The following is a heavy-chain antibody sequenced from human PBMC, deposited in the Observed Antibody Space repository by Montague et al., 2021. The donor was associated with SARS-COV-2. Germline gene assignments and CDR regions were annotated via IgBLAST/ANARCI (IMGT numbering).Heavy chain of an antibody. J-gene: IGHJ4*02. V-gene: IGHV3-9*01. CDR1: GFTFSDYA. CDR3: AKEELLTTDGGGIGSAFDN. Sequence: SLRLSCAASGFTFSDYAMHWVRQPPGKGLEWVAFINWNGGGIHYADSVKGRFTIYRDNAENALYLQMNSLRSEDTALYFCAKEELLTTDGGGIGSAFDNWGQGTLVTVSS. D-gene: IGHD4-11*01. CDR2: INWNGGGI.